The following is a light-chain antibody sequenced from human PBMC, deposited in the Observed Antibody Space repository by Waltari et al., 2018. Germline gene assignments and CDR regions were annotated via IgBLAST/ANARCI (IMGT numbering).Light chain of an antibody. CDR2: DVT. CDR1: SSDVGGYNY. V-gene: IGLV2-14*03. CDR3: SSYTSSSTVV. Sequence: QSALTQPASVSGSPGQSITLSCSGTSSDVGGYNYVSWYQQHPGKAPKVMIYDVTSRPSGVSDRFSGSKSGNTASLTISGLQAEDEADYYCSSYTSSSTVVFGGGTKLTVL. J-gene: IGLJ3*02.